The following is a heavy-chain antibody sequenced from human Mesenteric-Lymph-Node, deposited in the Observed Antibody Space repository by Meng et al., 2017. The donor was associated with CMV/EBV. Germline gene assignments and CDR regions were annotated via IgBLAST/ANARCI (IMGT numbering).Heavy chain of an antibody. Sequence: GESLKISCAASGFTFDDYTMHWVRQVPGKGLEWVSGISWNGGSTVYADSVKGRFTISKDNAKNSLYLQMNSLRAEDTAFYYCARDGKWLLYEDYWGQGTLVTVSS. CDR1: GFTFDDYT. D-gene: IGHD3-3*01. CDR2: ISWNGGST. J-gene: IGHJ4*02. V-gene: IGHV3-20*04. CDR3: ARDGKWLLYEDY.